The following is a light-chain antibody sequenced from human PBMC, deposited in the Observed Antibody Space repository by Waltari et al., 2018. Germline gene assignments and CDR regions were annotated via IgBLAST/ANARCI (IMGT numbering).Light chain of an antibody. Sequence: SYDLTQPPSVSVSPGQTARITCSGAALPKQQAFWYQQQAGQAPVLVIDKDSDRPSGIPERFSGSNSGTTVTLTISGVQAEDEADYYCQSADSSGTYIVFGGGTKLTVL. CDR3: QSADSSGTYIV. CDR1: ALPKQQ. V-gene: IGLV3-25*03. J-gene: IGLJ2*01. CDR2: KDS.